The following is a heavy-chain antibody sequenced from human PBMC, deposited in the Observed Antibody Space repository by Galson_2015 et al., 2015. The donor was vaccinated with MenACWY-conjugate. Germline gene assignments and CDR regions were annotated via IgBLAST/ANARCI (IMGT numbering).Heavy chain of an antibody. CDR1: GFTFSSYG. V-gene: IGHV3-30*18. CDR3: AKAGAYCSGGSCYSLAIDY. J-gene: IGHJ4*02. Sequence: SLRLSCAASGFTFSSYGMHWVRQAPGKGLEWVAVISYDGSNKYYADSVKGRFTISRDNSTNTLYLQMKSLRAEVTAVYYCAKAGAYCSGGSCYSLAIDYWGQGTLVTVSS. CDR2: ISYDGSNK. D-gene: IGHD2-15*01.